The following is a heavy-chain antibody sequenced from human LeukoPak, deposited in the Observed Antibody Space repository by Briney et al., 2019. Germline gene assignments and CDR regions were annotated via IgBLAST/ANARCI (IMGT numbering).Heavy chain of an antibody. CDR1: GGSFSGYY. D-gene: IGHD2-2*01. CDR2: TNHSGST. CDR3: AIGGYCSSTSCYGGFDP. J-gene: IGHJ5*02. V-gene: IGHV4-34*01. Sequence: SETLSLTCAVYGGSFSGYYWSWIRQPPGKGLEWMGETNHSGSTNYNPSLKSRVTISVDTSKNQFSLKLSSVTAADTAVYYCAIGGYCSSTSCYGGFDPWGQGTLVTVSS.